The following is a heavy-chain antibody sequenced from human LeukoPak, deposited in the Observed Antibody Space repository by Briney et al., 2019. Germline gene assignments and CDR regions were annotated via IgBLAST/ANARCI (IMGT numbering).Heavy chain of an antibody. CDR3: AKRGVVIRVFLVGFHKEAFYFES. J-gene: IGHJ4*02. V-gene: IGHV3-23*01. D-gene: IGHD3/OR15-3a*01. CDR1: GITLSNYG. CDR2: ISGSGGST. Sequence: GGSLRLSCAVSGITLSNYGMSWVRQAPGKGLEWVAGISGSGGSTIYADSVKGRFTISRDNPKNTLYLQMNSLRAEDTAFYYCAKRGVVIRVFLVGFHKEAFYFESWGQGALVTVSS.